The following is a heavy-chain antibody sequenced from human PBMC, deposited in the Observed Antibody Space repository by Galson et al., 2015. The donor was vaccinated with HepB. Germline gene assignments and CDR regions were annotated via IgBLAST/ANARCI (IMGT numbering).Heavy chain of an antibody. Sequence: SLRLSCAASGFTFSTYSMNWVRQAPGKGLEWVSYISSSSSTIYYADSVKGRFTISRDNARNSLYLQMNSLRAEDTAVYYCAREGFRWLGYYYYYGMDVWGQGTTVTVSS. D-gene: IGHD6-19*01. J-gene: IGHJ6*02. CDR2: ISSSSSTI. CDR1: GFTFSTYS. CDR3: AREGFRWLGYYYYYGMDV. V-gene: IGHV3-48*01.